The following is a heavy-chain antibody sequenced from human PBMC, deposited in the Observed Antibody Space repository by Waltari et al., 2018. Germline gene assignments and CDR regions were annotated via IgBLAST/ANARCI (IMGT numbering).Heavy chain of an antibody. D-gene: IGHD3-3*01. V-gene: IGHV4-39*07. J-gene: IGHJ4*02. CDR2: IYYSGST. Sequence: QLQLQESGPGLVKPSETLSLTCTVSGGSISSSSYYWGWIRQPPGKGLEWIGSIYYSGSTYYNPSLKSRVTISVDTSKNQFSLKLSSVTAADTAVYYCAGSLEGYYFDYWGQGTLVTVSS. CDR1: GGSISSSSYY. CDR3: AGSLEGYYFDY.